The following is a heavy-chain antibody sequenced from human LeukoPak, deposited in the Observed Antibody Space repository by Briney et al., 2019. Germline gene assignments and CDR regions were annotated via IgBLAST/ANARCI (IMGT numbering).Heavy chain of an antibody. CDR3: AKVHSGRYGLFDY. J-gene: IGHJ4*02. CDR1: GFTFDDYA. D-gene: IGHD1-26*01. Sequence: GGSLRLSCAASGFTFDDYAMHWVRQAPGKGLEWVSGISWNSGSIGYADSVKGRFTISRDNAKNSLYLQMNSLRAEDTALYYCAKVHSGRYGLFDYWGQGTLVTVSS. CDR2: ISWNSGSI. V-gene: IGHV3-9*01.